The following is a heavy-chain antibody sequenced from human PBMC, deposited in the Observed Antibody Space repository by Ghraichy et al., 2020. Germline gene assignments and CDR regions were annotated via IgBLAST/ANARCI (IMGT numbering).Heavy chain of an antibody. CDR2: SYYNGST. Sequence: SETLSLTCIVSGDSISSYYWSWIRQPPGKGLEWIGHSYYNGSTNYNPSLKSRVTISIDTSKNQFSLKLNSVTAADTAVYYCASGRWYFDLWGRGTLVTVSS. CDR1: GDSISSYY. CDR3: ASGRWYFDL. V-gene: IGHV4-59*01. J-gene: IGHJ2*01.